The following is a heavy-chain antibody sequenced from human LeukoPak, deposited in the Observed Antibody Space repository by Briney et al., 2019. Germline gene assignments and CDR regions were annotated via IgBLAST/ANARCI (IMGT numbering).Heavy chain of an antibody. D-gene: IGHD3-9*01. CDR2: IDWNGGSR. J-gene: IGHJ4*02. CDR1: GFTFDDYG. CDR3: ARVGGWLPFDY. V-gene: IGHV3-20*04. Sequence: GGSLRLSCAASGFTFDDYGMNWVRQAPGKGLEWVSGIDWNGGSRGYADSVKGRFTISRDNAKNSLYLQMNSLRAEDTAVYYCARVGGWLPFDYWGQGTLVTVSS.